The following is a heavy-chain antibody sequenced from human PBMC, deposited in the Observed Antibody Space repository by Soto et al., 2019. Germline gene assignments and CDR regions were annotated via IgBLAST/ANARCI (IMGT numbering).Heavy chain of an antibody. CDR1: GGSISSSSYY. CDR3: ARRGAARDYYYYMDV. V-gene: IGHV4-39*01. J-gene: IGHJ6*03. CDR2: IYYSGST. Sequence: SETLSLTCTVSGGSISSSSYYWGWIRQPPGKGLEWIGSIYYSGSTYYNPSLKSRVTISVDTSKNQFSLKLSSVTAADTAVYYCARRGAARDYYYYMDVWGKGTTVTVSS. D-gene: IGHD6-6*01.